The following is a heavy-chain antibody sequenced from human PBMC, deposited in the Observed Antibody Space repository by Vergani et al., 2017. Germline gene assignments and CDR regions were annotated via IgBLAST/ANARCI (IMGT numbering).Heavy chain of an antibody. CDR3: AREKGVATRGYDMDV. CDR2: IKQDGSEK. J-gene: IGHJ6*03. V-gene: IGHV3-7*01. Sequence: EVQLVESGGGLVQPGGSLRLSCAASGFTFSSYWMSWVRQAPGKGLEWVANIKQDGSEKYYVDSVKGRFTISRDNAKNSLYLQMNSLRAEDTAVYYCAREKGVATRGYDMDVWGKGTTVTVSS. CDR1: GFTFSSYW. D-gene: IGHD5-12*01.